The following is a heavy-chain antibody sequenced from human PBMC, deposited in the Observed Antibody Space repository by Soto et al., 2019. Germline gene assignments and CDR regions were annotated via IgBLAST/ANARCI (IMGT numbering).Heavy chain of an antibody. J-gene: IGHJ6*02. CDR2: INPNSGGT. CDR1: GYTFTGYY. CDR3: ARAIGVVIPPYYYYGMDV. D-gene: IGHD3-3*01. Sequence: GASVKVSCKASGYTFTGYYMHWVRQAPGQGLEWMGWINPNSGGTNYAQKFQGWVTMTRDTSISTAYMELSRLRSDDTAVYYCARAIGVVIPPYYYYGMDVWGQGTTVTVSS. V-gene: IGHV1-2*04.